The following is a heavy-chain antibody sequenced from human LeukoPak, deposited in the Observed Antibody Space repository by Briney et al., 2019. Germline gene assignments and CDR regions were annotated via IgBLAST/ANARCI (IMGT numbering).Heavy chain of an antibody. V-gene: IGHV4-34*01. J-gene: IGHJ4*02. CDR1: GGSFSGSY. CDR3: AGSYYDTSGYYFFDY. D-gene: IGHD3-22*01. CDR2: INHSRST. Sequence: PSETLSLTCAVYGGSFSGSYWTWIRQPPGKGLEWIGEINHSRSTNYNPSLKSRVTISIDTSKNQFSLKLSSVTAADTAVYYCAGSYYDTSGYYFFDYWGQGTLVTVSS.